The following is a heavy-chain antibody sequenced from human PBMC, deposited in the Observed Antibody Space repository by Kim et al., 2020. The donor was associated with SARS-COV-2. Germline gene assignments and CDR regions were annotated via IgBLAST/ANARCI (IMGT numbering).Heavy chain of an antibody. D-gene: IGHD2-2*01. CDR3: ARDAVDCSSTSCYSGWTYYYYGMDV. CDR1: GFTFSSYG. J-gene: IGHJ6*02. CDR2: ISYDGSNK. Sequence: SLRLSCAASGFTFSSYGMHWVRQAPGKGLEWVAVISYDGSNKYYADSVKGRFTISRDNSKNTLYLQMNSLRAEDTAVYYCARDAVDCSSTSCYSGWTYYYYGMDVWGQGTTVTVSS. V-gene: IGHV3-33*05.